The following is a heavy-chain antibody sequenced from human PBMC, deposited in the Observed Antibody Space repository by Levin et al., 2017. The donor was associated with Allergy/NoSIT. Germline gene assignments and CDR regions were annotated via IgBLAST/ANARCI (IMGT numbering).Heavy chain of an antibody. J-gene: IGHJ4*02. CDR3: AKDQYCSGGSCYPGPEYFDY. V-gene: IGHV3-23*01. D-gene: IGHD2-15*01. CDR1: GFTFSSYA. CDR2: ISGSGGST. Sequence: PGGSLRLSCAASGFTFSSYAMSWVRQAPGKGLEWVSAISGSGGSTYYADSVKGRFTISRDNSKNTLYLQMNSLRAEDTAVYYCAKDQYCSGGSCYPGPEYFDYWGQGTLVTVSS.